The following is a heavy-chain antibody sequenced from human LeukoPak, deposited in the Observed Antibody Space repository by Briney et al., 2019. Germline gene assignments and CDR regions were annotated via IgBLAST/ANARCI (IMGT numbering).Heavy chain of an antibody. CDR1: GGTFISYA. J-gene: IGHJ3*02. CDR2: IIPIFGTA. CDR3: ALTGDYYGPDAFDI. Sequence: GASVKVSCKASGGTFISYAISWVRQAPGQGLEWMGGIIPIFGTANYAQKFQGRVTITADESTSTAYMELSSLRSEDTAVYYCALTGDYYGPDAFDIWGQGTMVTVSS. V-gene: IGHV1-69*13. D-gene: IGHD3-10*01.